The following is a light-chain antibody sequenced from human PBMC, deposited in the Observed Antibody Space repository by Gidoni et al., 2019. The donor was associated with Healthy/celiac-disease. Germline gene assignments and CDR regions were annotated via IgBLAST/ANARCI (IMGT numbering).Light chain of an antibody. CDR1: QSISSW. CDR2: DAS. Sequence: DIQMTQPPSTRSASVGDRVTITCRASQSISSWLAWYQQKPGKAPKLLIYDASSLESGVPSRFSGSGSGTEFTLTISSLQPDDFATYYCQQYNSYPRTFGQGTKVEIK. V-gene: IGKV1-5*01. J-gene: IGKJ1*01. CDR3: QQYNSYPRT.